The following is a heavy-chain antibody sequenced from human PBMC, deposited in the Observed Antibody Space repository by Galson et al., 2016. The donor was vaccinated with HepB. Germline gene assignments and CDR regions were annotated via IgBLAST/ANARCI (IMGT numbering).Heavy chain of an antibody. J-gene: IGHJ4*02. V-gene: IGHV3-53*01. D-gene: IGHD6-19*01. CDR3: ARLSWQWLVPIFDY. Sequence: SLRLSCAASGFTVSSNYMSWVRQAPGKGLEWVSFIYSGGNTYYSDSVKGRFTISRDKAKNNLYLQMNSLRAEDTAVYYCARLSWQWLVPIFDYWGQGTLVTVSS. CDR1: GFTVSSNY. CDR2: IYSGGNT.